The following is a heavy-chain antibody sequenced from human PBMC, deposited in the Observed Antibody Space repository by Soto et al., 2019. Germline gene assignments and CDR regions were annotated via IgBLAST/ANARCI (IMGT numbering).Heavy chain of an antibody. CDR3: AKDGGKDGYFGNWFDP. V-gene: IGHV1-3*01. Sequence: ASVKVSCKASGYSFTTYALHWVRQAPGQRLEWMGSINADNHNTELSQKFQGRVTITADESTTTAYMELSSLRSDDTAVYYCAKDGGKDGYFGNWFDPWGQGTLVTVSS. CDR1: GYSFTTYA. CDR2: INADNHNT. J-gene: IGHJ5*02. D-gene: IGHD5-12*01.